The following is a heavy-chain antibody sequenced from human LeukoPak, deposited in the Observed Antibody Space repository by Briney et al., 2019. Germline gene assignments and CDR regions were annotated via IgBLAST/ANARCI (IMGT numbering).Heavy chain of an antibody. V-gene: IGHV5-51*01. J-gene: IGHJ6*02. Sequence: GESLQISCKGSGYSFTSYWIGWVRQMPGKGLEWMGIIYPGDSDTRYSPFFQGQVTISADKSISTAYLQWSSLKASDTAMYYCARSPITIAVAGTADGMDVWGQGTTVTVSS. CDR2: IYPGDSDT. CDR3: ARSPITIAVAGTADGMDV. D-gene: IGHD6-19*01. CDR1: GYSFTSYW.